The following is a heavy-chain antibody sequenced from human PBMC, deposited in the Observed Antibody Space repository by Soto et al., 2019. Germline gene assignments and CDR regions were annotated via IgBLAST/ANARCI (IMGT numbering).Heavy chain of an antibody. CDR1: GFTFSRYG. V-gene: IGHV3-30*18. J-gene: IGHJ4*02. CDR2: ISYDGSNK. CDR3: AKSSGYYLYYFDY. D-gene: IGHD3-22*01. Sequence: GGSLRLSCAASGFTFSRYGMHWVRQAPGKGLEWVAVISYDGSNKYYADSVKGRFTISRDNSKNTLYLQMNSLRAEDTAVYCCAKSSGYYLYYFDYWGQGTLVTVSS.